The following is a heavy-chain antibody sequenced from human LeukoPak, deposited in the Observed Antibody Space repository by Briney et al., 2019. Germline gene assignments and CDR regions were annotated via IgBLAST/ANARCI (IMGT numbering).Heavy chain of an antibody. CDR2: FGGSDRI. V-gene: IGHV3-23*01. J-gene: IGHJ4*02. CDR1: GFTFSSFA. D-gene: IGHD5-24*01. Sequence: GGSLRLSCAASGFTFSSFAMSWARRPPGKGLEWVSGFGGSDRIHYADSVKGRFTISRDNSKNTLYLQMNSLRAEDTAVYYCARWRWQQSEFDHWGQGTLVTVSS. CDR3: ARWRWQQSEFDH.